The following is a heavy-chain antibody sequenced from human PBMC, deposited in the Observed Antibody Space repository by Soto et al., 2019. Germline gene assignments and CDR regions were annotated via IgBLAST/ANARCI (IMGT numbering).Heavy chain of an antibody. D-gene: IGHD1-26*01. Sequence: GGSLRLSCAASGFTFSRYWMHWVRQVPGKGLVWVSRIYGDGSSTSYADSVKGRFTISRDNAKNTSFLQMNSLRAEDTAVYYCARSRYAGSLADYWGQGTLVTVSS. CDR1: GFTFSRYW. J-gene: IGHJ4*02. V-gene: IGHV3-74*01. CDR3: ARSRYAGSLADY. CDR2: IYGDGSST.